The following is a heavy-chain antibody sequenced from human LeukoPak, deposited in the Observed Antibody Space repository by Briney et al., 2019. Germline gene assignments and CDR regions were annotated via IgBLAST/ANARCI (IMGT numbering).Heavy chain of an antibody. CDR3: ARHVKWELLGGDYFDH. V-gene: IGHV4-39*01. J-gene: IGHJ4*02. Sequence: SETLSLTCTVSGGSISSSSYYWGWIRQPPGKGLEWIGSIYYSGSTYYNPSLKSRVTISVDTSKNQFSLKLSSVTAADTAVYYCARHVKWELLGGDYFDHWGQGTLVTVSS. CDR1: GGSISSSSYY. D-gene: IGHD1-26*01. CDR2: IYYSGST.